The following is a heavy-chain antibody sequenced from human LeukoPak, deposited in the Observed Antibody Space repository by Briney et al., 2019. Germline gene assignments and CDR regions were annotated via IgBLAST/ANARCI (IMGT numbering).Heavy chain of an antibody. CDR1: GGSVSSGSYY. CDR2: ISYTGST. D-gene: IGHD3-16*01. CDR3: AGSGGSEGLY. V-gene: IGHV4-61*01. J-gene: IGHJ4*02. Sequence: PSETLSLTCTVSGGSVSSGSYYWSWTRQPPGKGLELIGYISYTGSTDYNPSLKSRATISVDTSKNQFSLNLNSANAADTAVYNCAGSGGSEGLYWGQGIPVTVSS.